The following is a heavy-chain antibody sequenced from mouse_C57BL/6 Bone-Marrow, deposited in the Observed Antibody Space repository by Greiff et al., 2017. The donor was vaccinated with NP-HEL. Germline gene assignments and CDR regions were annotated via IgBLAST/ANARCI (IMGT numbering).Heavy chain of an antibody. J-gene: IGHJ4*01. CDR2: IWRGGST. CDR1: GFSLTSYG. Sequence: VQLQESGPGLVQPSQSLSITCTVSGFSLTSYGVHWVRQSPGKGLEWLGVIWRGGSTDYNAAFMSRLSITKDNSKSQVFFKMNSLQADDTAIYYCAKRLRLRGYAMDYWGQGTSVTVSS. V-gene: IGHV2-5*01. D-gene: IGHD3-2*02. CDR3: AKRLRLRGYAMDY.